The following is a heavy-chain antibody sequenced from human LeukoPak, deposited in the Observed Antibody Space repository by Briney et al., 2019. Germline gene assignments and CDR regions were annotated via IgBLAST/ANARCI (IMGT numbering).Heavy chain of an antibody. Sequence: GGSLRLSCAASGFTLNTYAMSWVRQAPGKGLEWVSVISGSGGSTYYADSAKGRFTISRDNSMNTLYLQMNSLRAEDTAVYYCAKLGCTGTTCYANYWGQGAPVTVSS. D-gene: IGHD2-2*01. V-gene: IGHV3-23*01. CDR3: AKLGCTGTTCYANY. J-gene: IGHJ4*02. CDR2: ISGSGGST. CDR1: GFTLNTYA.